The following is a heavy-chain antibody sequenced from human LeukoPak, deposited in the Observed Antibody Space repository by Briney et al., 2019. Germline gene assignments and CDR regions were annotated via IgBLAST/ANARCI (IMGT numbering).Heavy chain of an antibody. Sequence: SETLSLTCAVYGGSFSGYYWSWIRQPPGKGLEWIGEINHSGSTNYNPSLKSRVTISVDTSKNQFSLKLSSVTAADTAVYYCARDDSSGYYNDAFDIWGQGTMVTVSS. D-gene: IGHD3-22*01. CDR3: ARDDSSGYYNDAFDI. CDR2: INHSGST. CDR1: GGSFSGYY. V-gene: IGHV4-34*01. J-gene: IGHJ3*02.